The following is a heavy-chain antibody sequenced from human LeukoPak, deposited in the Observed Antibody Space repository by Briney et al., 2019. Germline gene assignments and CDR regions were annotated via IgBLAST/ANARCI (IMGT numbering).Heavy chain of an antibody. V-gene: IGHV3-7*01. CDR3: TREYWGIDY. J-gene: IGHJ4*02. CDR1: GFVFTTYT. CDR2: IKEDESER. Sequence: PGGSLRLSCAASGFVFTTYTMSWVRQAPGKGLEWVANIKEDESERNYVDSVKGRFTISGDNAKNFMYLEMNSLRVEDTAIYYCTREYWGIDYWGQGVLVTVSS. D-gene: IGHD3-16*01.